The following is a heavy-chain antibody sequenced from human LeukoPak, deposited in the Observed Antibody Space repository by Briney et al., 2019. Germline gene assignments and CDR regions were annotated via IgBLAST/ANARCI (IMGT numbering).Heavy chain of an antibody. V-gene: IGHV3-23*01. CDR3: ARKGGAGTEPYYFDY. CDR2: ISGSGGST. Sequence: GGSLRLSCAASGFTFSSYAMSWVRPAPGKGLEWVSAISGSGGSTYYADSVKGRFTISRDNSKNTLYLQVNSLRAEDTAVYYCARKGGAGTEPYYFDYWGQGTLVTVSS. CDR1: GFTFSSYA. J-gene: IGHJ4*02. D-gene: IGHD6-13*01.